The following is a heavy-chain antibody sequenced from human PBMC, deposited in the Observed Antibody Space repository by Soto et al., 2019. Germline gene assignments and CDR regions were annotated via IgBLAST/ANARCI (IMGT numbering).Heavy chain of an antibody. D-gene: IGHD3-3*01. CDR1: GGSISSYY. CDR3: ARAGTSGYDFWSGYYTAFDY. Sequence: SETLSLTCTVSGGSISSYYWSWIRQPPGKGLEWIGYIYYSGSTNYNPSLKSRVTISVDTSKNQFSLKLSSVTAADTAVYYCARAGTSGYDFWSGYYTAFDYWGQGTLVTVSS. V-gene: IGHV4-59*01. J-gene: IGHJ4*02. CDR2: IYYSGST.